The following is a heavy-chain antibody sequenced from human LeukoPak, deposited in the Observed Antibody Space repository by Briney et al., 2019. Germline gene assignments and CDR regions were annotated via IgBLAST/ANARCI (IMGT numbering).Heavy chain of an antibody. CDR1: GYTFTSYG. D-gene: IGHD3-3*01. CDR2: ISAYNGNT. V-gene: IGHV1-18*04. Sequence: GASVKVSCKASGYTFTSYGISWVRQAPGQGLEWMGWISAYNGNTNYAQKLQGRVTMTTDTSTSTAYMELRSLRSDDTAVYYCARDSGPTYYDFWSGYYMGSTRFDYWGQGTLVTVSS. CDR3: ARDSGPTYYDFWSGYYMGSTRFDY. J-gene: IGHJ4*02.